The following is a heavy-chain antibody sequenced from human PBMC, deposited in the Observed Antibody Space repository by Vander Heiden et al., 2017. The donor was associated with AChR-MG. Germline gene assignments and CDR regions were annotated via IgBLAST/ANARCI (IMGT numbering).Heavy chain of an antibody. Sequence: QVHLQASGPGLVKPSQPLSLTCTVSGGSISSGGYYWGWIRQHPGKGLEWIGYIYYSGSTYYNPSLKSRVTISVDTSKNQFSLKLSSVTAADTAVYYCARDRDPYCSGGSCYEGYFDYWGQGTLVTVSS. CDR1: GGSISSGGYY. V-gene: IGHV4-31*03. CDR3: ARDRDPYCSGGSCYEGYFDY. D-gene: IGHD2-15*01. J-gene: IGHJ4*02. CDR2: IYYSGST.